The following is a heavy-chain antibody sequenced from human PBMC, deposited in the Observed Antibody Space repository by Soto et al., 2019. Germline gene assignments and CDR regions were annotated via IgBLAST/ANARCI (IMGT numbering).Heavy chain of an antibody. CDR2: ISSGRNYI. CDR3: TSSYNWYEA. D-gene: IGHD1-1*01. Sequence: GGSLRLSCAASGCSFNTYAKNWVRQAPGKGLEWVSSISSGRNYIHYADSVRGRFSISRDNAKNSLFLQMNSLRAEDTAVYYCTSSYNWYEAWGHGTLVTVSS. CDR1: GCSFNTYA. J-gene: IGHJ5*01. V-gene: IGHV3-21*01.